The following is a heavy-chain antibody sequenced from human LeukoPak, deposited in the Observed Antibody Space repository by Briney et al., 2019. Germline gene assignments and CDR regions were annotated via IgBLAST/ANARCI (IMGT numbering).Heavy chain of an antibody. J-gene: IGHJ6*02. CDR1: GYTFTGYY. V-gene: IGHV1-2*02. D-gene: IGHD2-2*01. CDR2: INPNSGGT. CDR3: ARGEDIVVVPAAEMGMDV. Sequence: ASVKVSCKASGYTFTGYYMHWVQQAPGQGLEWMGWINPNSGGTNYAQKFQGRVTMTRDTSISTAYMELSRLRSDDTAVYYCARGEDIVVVPAAEMGMDVWGQGTTVTVSS.